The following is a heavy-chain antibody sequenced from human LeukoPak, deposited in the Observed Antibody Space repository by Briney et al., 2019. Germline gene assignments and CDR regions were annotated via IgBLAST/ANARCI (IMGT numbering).Heavy chain of an antibody. J-gene: IGHJ6*03. V-gene: IGHV4-38-2*02. Sequence: SETLSLTCTVSGYSISSGYYWGWIRQPPGKGLEWIGSIYHSGSTYYNPSLKSRVTISVDTSKNQFSLKLSSVTAADTAVYYCARAGQLWLYYYYYMDVRGKGTTVTVSS. CDR2: IYHSGST. CDR1: GYSISSGYY. D-gene: IGHD5-18*01. CDR3: ARAGQLWLYYYYYMDV.